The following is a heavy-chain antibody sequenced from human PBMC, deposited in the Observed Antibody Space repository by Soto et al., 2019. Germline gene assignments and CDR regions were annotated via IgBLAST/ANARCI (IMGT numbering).Heavy chain of an antibody. CDR3: ARVETTVTTEGAFDI. D-gene: IGHD4-17*01. V-gene: IGHV4-34*01. CDR2: INHSGST. CDR1: GGSFSGYY. J-gene: IGHJ3*02. Sequence: PSETLSLTCAVYGGSFSGYYWSWIRQPPGKGLEWIGEINHSGSTNYNPSLKSRVTISVDTSKNQFSLKLSSVTAADTAVYYCARVETTVTTEGAFDIWGQGTMVTVSS.